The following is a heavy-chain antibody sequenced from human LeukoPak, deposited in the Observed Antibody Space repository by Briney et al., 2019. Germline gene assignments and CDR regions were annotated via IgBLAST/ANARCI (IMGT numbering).Heavy chain of an antibody. CDR2: FDPEDGET. Sequence: ASVKVSCKASGYTFTGYYMHWVRQAPGQGLEWMGGFDPEDGETIYARKFQGRVTMTEDTSTDTAYMELSSLRSEDTAVYYCTSRVGYCSSTSCPRFPRFDYWGQGTLVTVSS. V-gene: IGHV1-24*01. CDR1: GYTFTGYY. J-gene: IGHJ4*02. D-gene: IGHD2-2*01. CDR3: TSRVGYCSSTSCPRFPRFDY.